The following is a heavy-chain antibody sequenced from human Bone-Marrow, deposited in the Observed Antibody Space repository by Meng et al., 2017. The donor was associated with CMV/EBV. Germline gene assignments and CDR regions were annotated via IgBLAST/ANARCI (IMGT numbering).Heavy chain of an antibody. Sequence: GESLKISCAASGFTFSGFGVHWVRQAPGKGLEWVAYIGYDGINRKYVDSVKGRFTISRDNSKNTLYLQMNSLRAEDTAVYYCAKDFWSGYSVFGRELDYYYGMDVWGQGTTVTVSS. V-gene: IGHV3-30*02. CDR3: AKDFWSGYSVFGRELDYYYGMDV. J-gene: IGHJ6*02. CDR2: IGYDGINR. D-gene: IGHD3-3*01. CDR1: GFTFSGFG.